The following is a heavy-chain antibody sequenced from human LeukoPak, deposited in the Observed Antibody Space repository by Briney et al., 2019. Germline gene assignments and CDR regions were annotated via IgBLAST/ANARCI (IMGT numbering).Heavy chain of an antibody. CDR1: GFTFSSYA. V-gene: IGHV3-33*01. CDR3: ARSARKQLLLVDGMDV. D-gene: IGHD2-2*01. J-gene: IGHJ6*02. Sequence: GGSLRLSCAASGFTFSSYAMHWVRQAPGKGLEWVAVIWYDGSNKYYADSVKGRFTISRDNSKNTLYLQMNSLRAEDTAVYYCARSARKQLLLVDGMDVWGQGTTVTVSS. CDR2: IWYDGSNK.